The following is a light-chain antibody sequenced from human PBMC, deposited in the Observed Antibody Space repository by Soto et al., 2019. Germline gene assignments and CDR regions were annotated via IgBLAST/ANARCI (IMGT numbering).Light chain of an antibody. J-gene: IGLJ2*01. CDR1: SGHSTYA. CDR2: LDSDGSH. Sequence: QPVLTQSPSASASLGASVKLTCTLSSGHSTYAIAWQQQQPEKGPRYLMKLDSDGSHSKGDGIPDRFSGSSSGADRYLTISSRQSEDEADYSCQTWTTGIQVIFGGGTKRPVL. V-gene: IGLV4-69*01. CDR3: QTWTTGIQVI.